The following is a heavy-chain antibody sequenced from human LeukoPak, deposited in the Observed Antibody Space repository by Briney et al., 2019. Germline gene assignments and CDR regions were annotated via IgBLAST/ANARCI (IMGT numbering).Heavy chain of an antibody. Sequence: PGRSLRLSCAASGFTFDDYAMHWVRQAPGKGLEWVSGISWNSGSIGYADSVKGRFSISRDNSNNMLYLQMNSLRPEDTAVYYCAREGRDYEDAFDIWGQGTMVTVSS. D-gene: IGHD4-17*01. CDR3: AREGRDYEDAFDI. CDR1: GFTFDDYA. J-gene: IGHJ3*02. CDR2: ISWNSGSI. V-gene: IGHV3-9*01.